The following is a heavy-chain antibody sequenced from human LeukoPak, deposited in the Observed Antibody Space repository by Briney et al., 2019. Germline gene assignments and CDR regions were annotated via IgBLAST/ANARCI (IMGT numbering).Heavy chain of an antibody. Sequence: PGGSLRLSCAASGFTFSSFEMNWVRQAPGKGLEWVSYISTSGGTRYYADSVKGRFTISRDNAKNTLYLQMNSLRAEDTAVYYCAYGDYPDYWGREPWSPSPQ. V-gene: IGHV3-48*03. CDR2: ISTSGGTR. CDR1: GFTFSSFE. CDR3: AYGDYPDY. J-gene: IGHJ4*02. D-gene: IGHD4-17*01.